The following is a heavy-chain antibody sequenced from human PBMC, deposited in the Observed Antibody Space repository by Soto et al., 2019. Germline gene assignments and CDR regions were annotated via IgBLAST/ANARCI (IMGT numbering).Heavy chain of an antibody. D-gene: IGHD1-26*01. Sequence: EASLKVSCKAPGYTFTSYYMHWVRQAPGQGREWMGIINPSGGSTSYAQKFQGRVTITKDTSTNTAYMELRSLTSDDTGIYYCARDLLRGTWETNYLDFWGQGTPVTISS. CDR2: INPSGGST. J-gene: IGHJ4*02. CDR1: GYTFTSYY. CDR3: ARDLLRGTWETNYLDF. V-gene: IGHV1-46*01.